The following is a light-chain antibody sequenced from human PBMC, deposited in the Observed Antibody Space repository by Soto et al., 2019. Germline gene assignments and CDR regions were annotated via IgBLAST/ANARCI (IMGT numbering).Light chain of an antibody. CDR1: QSISSW. Sequence: DIQMTQSPSTVSGSVGDRVTITCRASQSISSWLAWYQQKPGRAPKVLIFDASSLESGVPSRFSGSGSATEFTLTISSLQPDDFATYYCQQYTTYPWTLGQGTKVDIK. J-gene: IGKJ1*01. CDR2: DAS. CDR3: QQYTTYPWT. V-gene: IGKV1-5*01.